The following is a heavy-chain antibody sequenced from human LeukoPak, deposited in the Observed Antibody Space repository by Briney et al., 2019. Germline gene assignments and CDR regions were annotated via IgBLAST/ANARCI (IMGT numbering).Heavy chain of an antibody. CDR1: GFTFSSYA. V-gene: IGHV3-23*01. Sequence: GGSLRLSCAASGFTFSSYAMSWVRQAPGKGLEWVSVISGSGGSTYYADSVKGRFTISRDNSKNTLYLQMNSLRAEDTAVYYCAKASCSSTSCRSDYWGQGTLVTVSS. CDR2: ISGSGGST. D-gene: IGHD2-2*01. J-gene: IGHJ4*02. CDR3: AKASCSSTSCRSDY.